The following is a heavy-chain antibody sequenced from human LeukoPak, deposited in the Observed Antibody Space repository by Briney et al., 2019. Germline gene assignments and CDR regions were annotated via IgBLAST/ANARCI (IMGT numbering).Heavy chain of an antibody. Sequence: GGSLRLSCAASGFTFSSYAMHWVRQAPGKGLEWVAVISYDGSNKYYADSVKGRFTISRDNSKNTLYLQMNSLDTEDTAIYFCARDPSGDFWSGPRRNWFDPWGQGTLVTVSS. D-gene: IGHD3-3*01. J-gene: IGHJ5*02. CDR1: GFTFSSYA. V-gene: IGHV3-30*04. CDR3: ARDPSGDFWSGPRRNWFDP. CDR2: ISYDGSNK.